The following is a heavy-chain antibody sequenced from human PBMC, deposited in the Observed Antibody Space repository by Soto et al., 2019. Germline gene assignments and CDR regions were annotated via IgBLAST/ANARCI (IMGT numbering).Heavy chain of an antibody. D-gene: IGHD6-19*01. CDR2: TYYRSKWYN. CDR3: ARDLAVAEPWGFGAFDI. J-gene: IGHJ3*02. CDR1: GDSVSSNSAA. V-gene: IGHV6-1*01. Sequence: SQTLSLTCAISGDSVSSNSAAWNWIRQSPSRGLEWLGRTYYRSKWYNDYAVSVKSRITINPDTSKNQFSLQLNSVTPEDTAVYYCARDLAVAEPWGFGAFDIWGQGTMVTVSS.